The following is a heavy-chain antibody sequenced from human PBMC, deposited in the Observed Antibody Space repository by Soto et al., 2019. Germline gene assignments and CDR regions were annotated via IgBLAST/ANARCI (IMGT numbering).Heavy chain of an antibody. D-gene: IGHD2-2*02. V-gene: IGHV1-3*01. J-gene: IGHJ4*02. CDR1: GYTFTSYA. CDR3: ARASLRYCSSTSCYTGLGY. CDR2: INAGNGNT. Sequence: QVQLVQSGAEVKKPGASVKVSCKASGYTFTSYAMHSVRQAPGQRLEWMGWINAGNGNTKYSQKFQGRVTITRDTSASTAYMELSSLRSEDTAVYYCARASLRYCSSTSCYTGLGYWGQGTLVTVSS.